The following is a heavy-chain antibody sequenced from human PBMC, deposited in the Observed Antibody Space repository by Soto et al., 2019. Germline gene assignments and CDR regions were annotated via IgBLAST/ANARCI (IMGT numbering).Heavy chain of an antibody. J-gene: IGHJ6*02. CDR2: ISWNSGSI. D-gene: IGHD4-17*01. Sequence: GGSLRLSCAASGFTFDDYAMHWVRQAPGKGLEWVSGISWNSGSIGYADSVKDRFTISRDNAKNSLYLQMNSLRAEDTALYYCAKDGYRDYGGYYYYGMDVWGQGTTVTVSS. CDR3: AKDGYRDYGGYYYYGMDV. CDR1: GFTFDDYA. V-gene: IGHV3-9*01.